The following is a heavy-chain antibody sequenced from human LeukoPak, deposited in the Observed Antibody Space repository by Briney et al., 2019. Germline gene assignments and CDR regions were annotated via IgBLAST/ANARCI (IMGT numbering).Heavy chain of an antibody. CDR2: INPNSGGT. V-gene: IGHV1-2*02. J-gene: IGHJ6*03. D-gene: IGHD6-19*01. CDR3: ARAAIAVAGDYHYHYMDV. CDR1: GYTFTGYY. Sequence: ASVKVSCKASGYTFTGYYMHWVRQAPGQGLEWMGWINPNSGGTNYAQKFQGRVTMTRDTSISTAYMELSRLRSDDTAVHYCARAAIAVAGDYHYHYMDVWGKGTTVTVSS.